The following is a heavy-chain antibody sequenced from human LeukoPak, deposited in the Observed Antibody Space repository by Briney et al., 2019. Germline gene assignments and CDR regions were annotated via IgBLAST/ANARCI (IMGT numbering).Heavy chain of an antibody. J-gene: IGHJ4*02. CDR1: GVSISSYY. D-gene: IGHD1/OR15-1a*01. Sequence: SETLSLTCTVSGVSISSYYWSWIRQPPGKGLEWIGYIYPSGSSNYNPALKSRVTISVDTSNDQFSLKLSAVIAADTAVYYCARSPPAPKQLDYWGQGTLVTVSS. CDR3: ARSPPAPKQLDY. CDR2: IYPSGSS. V-gene: IGHV4-4*09.